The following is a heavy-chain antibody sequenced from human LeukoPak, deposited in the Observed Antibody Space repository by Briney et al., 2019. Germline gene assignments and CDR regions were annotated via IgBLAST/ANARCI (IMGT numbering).Heavy chain of an antibody. CDR2: INPNSGGT. Sequence: ASVTVSCKASGYTFTGYYMHWVRQAPGQGLEWMGWINPNSGGTNYAQKFQGRVTMTRDTSISTAYMELSSLRSEDTAVYYCATPNMDYWGQGTLVTVSS. V-gene: IGHV1-2*02. J-gene: IGHJ4*02. CDR1: GYTFTGYY. D-gene: IGHD2/OR15-2a*01. CDR3: ATPNMDY.